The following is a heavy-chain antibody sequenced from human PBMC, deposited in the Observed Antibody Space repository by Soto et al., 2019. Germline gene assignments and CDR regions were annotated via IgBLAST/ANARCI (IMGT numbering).Heavy chain of an antibody. J-gene: IGHJ4*02. CDR1: GGSISSNY. CDR2: IYYGGST. Sequence: SETLSLTCTVSGGSISSNYWSWIRQPPGKGLEWIGYIYYGGSTHSNPSLKSRVIISLDTSKNQFSLKLSSVTAADTAVYYCACQMYGSNAYFDYWGQGALVTVSS. D-gene: IGHD4-17*01. V-gene: IGHV4-59*08. CDR3: ACQMYGSNAYFDY.